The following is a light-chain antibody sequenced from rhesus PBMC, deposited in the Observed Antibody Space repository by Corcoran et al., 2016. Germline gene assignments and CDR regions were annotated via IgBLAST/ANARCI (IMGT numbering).Light chain of an antibody. Sequence: DVVMTQSPLSLPVTPGQPASISCRSSQSLVHSDGKTYLHWLQQKLGQPPRRLIYQVSNRDSGVPDRFSGGGAGTDYTLKSSRVEAEDVGVYYCGQGTNVPFGGGTKVELK. CDR2: QVS. J-gene: IGKJ4*01. V-gene: IGKV2S8*01. CDR1: QSLVHSDGKTY. CDR3: GQGTNVP.